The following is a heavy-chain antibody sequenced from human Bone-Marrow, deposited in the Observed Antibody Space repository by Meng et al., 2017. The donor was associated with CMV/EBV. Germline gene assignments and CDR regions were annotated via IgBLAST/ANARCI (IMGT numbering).Heavy chain of an antibody. Sequence: ASVKVSCKASGYTFTGYYMHWVRQAPGQGLEWMGWINPNSGGTNYAQKFQGRVTMTRDTSISTAYMELSRLRSDDTAVYYCARSATSIVAPTPFFDYWGQGTLVTV. J-gene: IGHJ4*02. CDR1: GYTFTGYY. CDR3: ARSATSIVAPTPFFDY. CDR2: INPNSGGT. V-gene: IGHV1-2*02. D-gene: IGHD5-12*01.